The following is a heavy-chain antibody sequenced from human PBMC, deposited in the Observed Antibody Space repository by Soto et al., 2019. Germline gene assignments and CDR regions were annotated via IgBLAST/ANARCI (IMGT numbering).Heavy chain of an antibody. CDR1: GGSISSGDYY. Sequence: SETLSLTCTVSGGSISSGDYYWSWIRQPPGKGLEWIGYIYYSGSTYYNPSLKSRVTISVDTSKNQFSLKLSSVTAADTAVYYCARVAVDFWSGYYRAGPIQNYGMDVWGQGTTVTVYS. CDR3: ARVAVDFWSGYYRAGPIQNYGMDV. CDR2: IYYSGST. J-gene: IGHJ6*02. V-gene: IGHV4-30-4*01. D-gene: IGHD3-3*01.